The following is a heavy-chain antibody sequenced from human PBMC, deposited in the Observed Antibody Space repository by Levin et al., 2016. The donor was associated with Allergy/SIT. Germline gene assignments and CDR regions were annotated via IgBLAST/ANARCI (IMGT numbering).Heavy chain of an antibody. Sequence: WIRQPPGKGLEWIGSIYYSGSTYYNPSLKSRVTISVDTSKNQFSLKLSSVTAADTAVYYCARITYYYGSGSYYALPYYYYYGMDVWGQGTTVTVSS. V-gene: IGHV4-39*01. CDR3: ARITYYYGSGSYYALPYYYYYGMDV. CDR2: IYYSGST. D-gene: IGHD3-10*01. J-gene: IGHJ6*02.